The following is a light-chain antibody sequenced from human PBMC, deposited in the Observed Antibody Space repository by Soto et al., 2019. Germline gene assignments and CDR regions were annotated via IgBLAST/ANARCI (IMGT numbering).Light chain of an antibody. V-gene: IGKV3-11*01. CDR1: QSVTTY. CDR2: DAS. J-gene: IGKJ1*01. CDR3: QQRSDWPWT. Sequence: EIVLTQSPATLSLSPRESATLSCRASQSVTTYLAWYQQKPGQAPRLLIYDASNRVAGIPARFSGSGSGTDFTLTISSLEPEDFAVYYCQQRSDWPWTFGQGTKVEIK.